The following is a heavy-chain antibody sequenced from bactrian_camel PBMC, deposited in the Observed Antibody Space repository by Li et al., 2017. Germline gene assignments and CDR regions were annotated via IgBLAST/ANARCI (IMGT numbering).Heavy chain of an antibody. Sequence: HVQLVESGGGSVQAGGSLRLACAVSGDTYMSNCVGWFRQAPAKEREAVAAISRDGTTSYIDSVKGRFTISRGSNENTVYLQMNGLRPEDTAVYYCAAVRDDHCSGSWVDVWGQGTQVT. CDR2: ISRDGTT. J-gene: IGHJ4*01. D-gene: IGHD3*01. V-gene: IGHV3S53*01. CDR3: AAVRDDHCSGSWVDV. CDR1: GDTYMSNC.